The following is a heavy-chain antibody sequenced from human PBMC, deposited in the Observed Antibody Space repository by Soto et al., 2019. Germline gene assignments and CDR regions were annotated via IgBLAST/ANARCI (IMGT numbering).Heavy chain of an antibody. V-gene: IGHV3-48*02. CDR2: ISSSSSVI. CDR3: ARDFLSGKP. CDR1: GFSMYDYG. D-gene: IGHD3-10*01. Sequence: EVQLVQSGGGLVQPGGSLRLSCVDSGFSMYDYGMNWVRQAPGKGLEWVSYISSSSSVIYYADSVKGRFTISRDNAKNSVYLQMNSVRDEDTAVYYCARDFLSGKPWGQGTLVTVSS. J-gene: IGHJ5*02.